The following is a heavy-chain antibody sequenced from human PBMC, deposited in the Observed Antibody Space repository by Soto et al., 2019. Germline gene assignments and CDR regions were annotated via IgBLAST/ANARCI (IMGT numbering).Heavy chain of an antibody. D-gene: IGHD3-10*01. CDR1: GFTFSSYS. CDR2: ISSSSSTI. CDR3: AIRHLEWYYYGSGSYLSLMDV. J-gene: IGHJ4*02. V-gene: IGHV3-48*02. Sequence: PGGSLRLSCAASGFTFSSYSMNWVRQAPGKGLEWVSYISSSSSTIYYADSVKGRFTISRDNAKNSLYLQMNSLRDEDTAVYYFAIRHLEWYYYGSGSYLSLMDVWGQGTLVTVSS.